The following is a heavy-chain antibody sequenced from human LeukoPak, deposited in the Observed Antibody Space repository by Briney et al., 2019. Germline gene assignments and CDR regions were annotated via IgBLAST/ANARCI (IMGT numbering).Heavy chain of an antibody. J-gene: IGHJ3*02. D-gene: IGHD6-19*01. V-gene: IGHV3-48*03. CDR3: ARDLGSGWYRAFDI. Sequence: PGGSLRLSCAASGFTFSSYEMSWVRQAPGKGLEWVSYISSSGSTIYYADSVKGRFTISRDNAKNSLYLQMNSLRAEDTAVYYCARDLGSGWYRAFDIWGQGTMVTVSS. CDR2: ISSSGSTI. CDR1: GFTFSSYE.